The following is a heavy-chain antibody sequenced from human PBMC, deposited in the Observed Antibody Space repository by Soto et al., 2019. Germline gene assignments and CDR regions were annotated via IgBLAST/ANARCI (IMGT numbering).Heavy chain of an antibody. Sequence: QVQLQESGPGLVKPSETLSLTCTVSGGSIRSYYWSWIRQPPGKGLEWIGYIYYSGSTNYNPSLKSPVTISVDTSKNQFSLKLSSVTAADTAVYYCARRYGSAIDYWGQGTLVTVSS. V-gene: IGHV4-59*08. J-gene: IGHJ4*02. CDR1: GGSIRSYY. CDR3: ARRYGSAIDY. CDR2: IYYSGST. D-gene: IGHD1-26*01.